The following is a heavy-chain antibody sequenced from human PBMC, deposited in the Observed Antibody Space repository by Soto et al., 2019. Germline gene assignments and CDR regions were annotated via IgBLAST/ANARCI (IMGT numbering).Heavy chain of an antibody. Sequence: ASVKVSCKASGYAFTSYDISWVRQAAGQGLEWIGWMNPNSGETGYAQKFQGRVTMTRSTSLSTAYLELSGLRSEDTAVYYCARVAVAARPRWYNWFDPWGQGTLVTVSS. CDR3: ARVAVAARPRWYNWFDP. J-gene: IGHJ5*02. CDR2: MNPNSGET. D-gene: IGHD2-15*01. CDR1: GYAFTSYD. V-gene: IGHV1-8*02.